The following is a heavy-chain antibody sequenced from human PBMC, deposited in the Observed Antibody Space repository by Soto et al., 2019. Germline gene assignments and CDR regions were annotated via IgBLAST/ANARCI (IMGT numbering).Heavy chain of an antibody. CDR3: AKEMADIVVVPAATSLDY. Sequence: GGSLRLSCAASGFTFSSYGMHWVRQAPGKGLEWVAVISYDGSNKYYADSVKGRFTISRDNSKNTLYLQMNSLRAEDTAVYYCAKEMADIVVVPAATSLDYWGQGTLVTVSS. CDR1: GFTFSSYG. CDR2: ISYDGSNK. J-gene: IGHJ4*02. D-gene: IGHD2-2*01. V-gene: IGHV3-30*18.